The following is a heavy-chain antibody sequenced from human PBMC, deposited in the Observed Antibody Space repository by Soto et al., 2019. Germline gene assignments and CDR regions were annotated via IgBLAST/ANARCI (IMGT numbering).Heavy chain of an antibody. J-gene: IGHJ4*02. V-gene: IGHV1-46*01. CDR1: GDTFTDYY. Sequence: QVQLMQSGAEVKKPGASVKVSCKASGDTFTDYYIHWVRQAPGQGLEWMGRVNPSGGHTTYAQHFLGRVTLTPDPSTRTLYMELTSLTSDATAIYYCARGGHVVVVTAALDYWGQGTLVTVSS. CDR2: VNPSGGHT. D-gene: IGHD2-21*02. CDR3: ARGGHVVVVTAALDY.